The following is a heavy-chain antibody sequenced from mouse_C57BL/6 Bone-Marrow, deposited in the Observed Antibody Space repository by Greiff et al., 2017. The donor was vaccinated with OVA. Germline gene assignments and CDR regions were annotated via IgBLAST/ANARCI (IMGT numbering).Heavy chain of an antibody. CDR1: GYTFTSYG. J-gene: IGHJ2*01. CDR3: ARFYYYGSSFDY. V-gene: IGHV1-81*01. CDR2: IYPRSGNT. Sequence: VQRVESGAELARPGASVKLSCKASGYTFTSYGISWVKQRTGQGLEWIGEIYPRSGNTYYNEKFKGKATLTADKSSSTAYMELRSLTSEDSAVYFCARFYYYGSSFDYWGQGTTLTVSS. D-gene: IGHD1-1*01.